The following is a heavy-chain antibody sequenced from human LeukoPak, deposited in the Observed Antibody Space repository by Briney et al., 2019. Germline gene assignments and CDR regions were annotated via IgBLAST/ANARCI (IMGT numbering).Heavy chain of an antibody. CDR2: ISYDGSNK. D-gene: IGHD1-26*01. V-gene: IGHV3-30-3*01. J-gene: IGHJ4*02. CDR3: RWDSGNYYGIGD. Sequence: PGGSLRLSCAASGFTFSSYAMHWVRQAPGKGLEWVAVISYDGSNKYYADSVKGRFTISRDNARNSLYLQMNSLRVEDTALYCARWDSGNYYGIGDWGQGTLVTVSS. CDR1: GFTFSSYA.